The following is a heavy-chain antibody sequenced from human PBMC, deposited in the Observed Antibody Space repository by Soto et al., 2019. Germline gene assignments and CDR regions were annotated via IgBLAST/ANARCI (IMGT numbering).Heavy chain of an antibody. V-gene: IGHV3-74*01. CDR2: INSDGSST. D-gene: IGHD3-22*01. CDR3: ARQTYYYDSSGAPRAFDI. CDR1: GFTFSSYW. Sequence: PGGSLRLSCAASGFTFSSYWMHRVRQAPGKGLVWVSRINSDGSSTSYADSVKGRFTISRDNAKNTLYLQMNSLRAEDTAVYYCARQTYYYDSSGAPRAFDIWGQGTMVTVSS. J-gene: IGHJ3*02.